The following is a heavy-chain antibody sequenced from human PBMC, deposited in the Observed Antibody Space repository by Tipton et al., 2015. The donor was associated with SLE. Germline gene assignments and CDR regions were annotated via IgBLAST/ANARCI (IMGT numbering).Heavy chain of an antibody. CDR2: IYYSGST. D-gene: IGHD2-2*01. Sequence: TLSLTCTVSGGSISSYYWSWIRQPPGKGLEWIGYIYYSGSTNYNPSLKSRVTISVDTSKNQFSLKLSSVTAADTAVYYCARGNYIVVVPAAIRVGPYYYGMDVWGQGTTVTVSS. J-gene: IGHJ6*02. CDR3: ARGNYIVVVPAAIRVGPYYYGMDV. CDR1: GGSISSYY. V-gene: IGHV4-59*01.